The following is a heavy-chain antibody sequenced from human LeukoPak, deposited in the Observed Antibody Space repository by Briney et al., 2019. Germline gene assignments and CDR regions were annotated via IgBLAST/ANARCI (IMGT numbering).Heavy chain of an antibody. D-gene: IGHD3-3*01. J-gene: IGHJ4*02. V-gene: IGHV3-20*01. CDR1: GFTFDDYG. Sequence: GGSLRLSCAASGFTFDDYGMSWVRQAPGKGLEWVSGINWNGGSTGYADSVKGRFTISRDSAENSLYLQMNSLRAEDTALYHCARVTIFGVVIRYFDYWGQGTLVTVSS. CDR2: INWNGGST. CDR3: ARVTIFGVVIRYFDY.